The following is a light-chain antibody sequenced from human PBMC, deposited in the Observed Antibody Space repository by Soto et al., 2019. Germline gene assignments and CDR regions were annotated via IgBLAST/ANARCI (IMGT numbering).Light chain of an antibody. CDR2: KAS. V-gene: IGKV1-5*03. CDR1: QSISTS. J-gene: IGKJ1*01. Sequence: DIQMTQSPSTLSASVGDRVTITCRASQSISTSLAWYQQKPGTAPKVLIYKASSLESGVPSRFSGSGSGTEFTLTINSLQPDDFATYDCKRCDSYFTFGQGTKVEIK. CDR3: KRCDSYFT.